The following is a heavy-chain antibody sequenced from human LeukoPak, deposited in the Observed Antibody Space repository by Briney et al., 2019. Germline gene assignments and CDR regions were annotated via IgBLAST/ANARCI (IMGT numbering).Heavy chain of an antibody. D-gene: IGHD6-13*01. CDR1: GDTLSNKRSA. CDR2: TYYRSKWYN. J-gene: IGHJ4*02. V-gene: IGHV6-1*01. Sequence: SQTLSLTCALSGDTLSNKRSAWNWIRQSPSRGLEWLGRTYYRSKWYNDYAVSGKSRITINPDTSKNQFSLQLNSVSPEDTAVYYCARVNSWTEDPDTGFDYWGQGILVTVSS. CDR3: ARVNSWTEDPDTGFDY.